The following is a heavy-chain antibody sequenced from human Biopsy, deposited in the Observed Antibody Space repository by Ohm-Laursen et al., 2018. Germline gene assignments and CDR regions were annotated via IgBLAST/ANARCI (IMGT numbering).Heavy chain of an antibody. D-gene: IGHD4-17*01. CDR3: GRGQTVAPGYYGMDV. Sequence: SLRLSCAASGFTFSSYEMNWVRQAPGKGLEWVSYISSSGSTIHYADSVKGRFTISRDNARNSLYLQMNSLRAEDTAVYYCGRGQTVAPGYYGMDVWGQGTTVTVSS. CDR2: ISSSGSTI. J-gene: IGHJ6*02. V-gene: IGHV3-48*03. CDR1: GFTFSSYE.